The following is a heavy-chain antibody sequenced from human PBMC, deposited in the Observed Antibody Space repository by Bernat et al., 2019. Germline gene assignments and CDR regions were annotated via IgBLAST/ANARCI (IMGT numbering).Heavy chain of an antibody. CDR2: IYSGGST. CDR3: ARDHSAGFDAFDI. CDR1: GFTVSSNY. Sequence: EVQLVESGGGLVQPGGSLRLSCAASGFTVSSNYMSWVRQAPGKGLEWVSVIYSGGSTYYADSVKGRFTISRDNSKNTLYLQMNSLRTEDTAVYYCARDHSAGFDAFDIWGQGTMVTVSS. V-gene: IGHV3-66*01. J-gene: IGHJ3*02. D-gene: IGHD6-13*01.